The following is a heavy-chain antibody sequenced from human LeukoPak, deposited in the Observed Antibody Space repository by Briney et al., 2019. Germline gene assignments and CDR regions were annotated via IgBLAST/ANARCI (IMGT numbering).Heavy chain of an antibody. Sequence: GASVKVSCKASGYTFTSYGISWVRQAPGQGHEWMGWISAYNGNTNYAQKLQGRVTMTTDTSTSTAYMELRSLRSDDTAVYYCASSDCTNGVCYFDYWGQGTLVTVSS. CDR3: ASSDCTNGVCYFDY. CDR2: ISAYNGNT. J-gene: IGHJ4*02. D-gene: IGHD2-8*01. V-gene: IGHV1-18*01. CDR1: GYTFTSYG.